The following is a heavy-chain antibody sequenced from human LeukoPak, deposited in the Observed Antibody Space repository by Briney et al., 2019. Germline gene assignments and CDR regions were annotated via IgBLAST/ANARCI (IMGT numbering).Heavy chain of an antibody. J-gene: IGHJ6*02. CDR1: GGSISSYH. V-gene: IGHV4-59*01. CDR2: IYYTGST. Sequence: SETLSLTCTVSGGSISSYHWSWIRQPPGKGLQWIGHIYYTGSTNYNPSLKSRLTISLDTSKNQFSLKLSSVTAADTAVYYCTRSLGVVIHGGRDVWGQGTTVTVSS. CDR3: TRSLGVVIHGGRDV. D-gene: IGHD3-3*01.